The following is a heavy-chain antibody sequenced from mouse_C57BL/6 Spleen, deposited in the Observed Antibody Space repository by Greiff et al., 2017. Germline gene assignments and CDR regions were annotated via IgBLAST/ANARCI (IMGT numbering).Heavy chain of an antibody. Sequence: EVQLQQSGGDLVKPGGSLKLSCAASGFTFSSYGMSWVRQTPDKRLEWVATISSGGSYTYYPDSVKGRFTISRDNAKNTLYLQMSSLKSEDTAMYYCARRYDYDGYWYFDVWGTGTTVTVSS. CDR2: ISSGGSYT. D-gene: IGHD2-4*01. J-gene: IGHJ1*03. V-gene: IGHV5-6*01. CDR1: GFTFSSYG. CDR3: ARRYDYDGYWYFDV.